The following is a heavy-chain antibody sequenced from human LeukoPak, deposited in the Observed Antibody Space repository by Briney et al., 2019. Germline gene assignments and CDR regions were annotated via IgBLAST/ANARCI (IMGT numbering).Heavy chain of an antibody. Sequence: PSETLSLTCAVYGGSFSGYYWSWIRQPPGKGVEWVGEINHSGSTNYNPSLKSRVTISVDTSKNQFSLKLSSVAAADTAVYYCARGHPDHVSTYESSGYPRFVYWGQGTLVTVSS. CDR2: INHSGST. CDR1: GGSFSGYY. V-gene: IGHV4-34*01. J-gene: IGHJ4*02. CDR3: ARGHPDHVSTYESSGYPRFVY. D-gene: IGHD3-22*01.